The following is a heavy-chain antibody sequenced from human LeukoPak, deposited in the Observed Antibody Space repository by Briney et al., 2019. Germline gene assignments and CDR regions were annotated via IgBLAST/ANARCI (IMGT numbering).Heavy chain of an antibody. CDR3: ARETSQKGAHYMDV. V-gene: IGHV4-59*01. Sequence: SETLSLTCTVSGGSISSYYWSWIRQPPGKGLEWIGYIYYSGSTNYNPSLKSRVTISVDTSKNQFSLKLSSVTAADTAVYYCARETSQKGAHYMDVWGKGTTVTIPS. D-gene: IGHD3-16*01. CDR2: IYYSGST. CDR1: GGSISSYY. J-gene: IGHJ6*03.